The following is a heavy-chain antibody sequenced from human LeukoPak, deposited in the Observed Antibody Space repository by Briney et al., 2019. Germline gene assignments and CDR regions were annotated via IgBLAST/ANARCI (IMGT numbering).Heavy chain of an antibody. D-gene: IGHD4-23*01. J-gene: IGHJ4*02. Sequence: GGSLRLSCVGSGFSFRSFAMSWVRQAPGKGLEWVSSVSGGGTTTWYADSVKGRFSISRDDSKNMQFLQMNSLRPEDTALYFCAKRVTVSAGFSFDSWGQGILVTVSS. CDR3: AKRVTVSAGFSFDS. CDR2: VSGGGTTT. V-gene: IGHV3-23*01. CDR1: GFSFRSFA.